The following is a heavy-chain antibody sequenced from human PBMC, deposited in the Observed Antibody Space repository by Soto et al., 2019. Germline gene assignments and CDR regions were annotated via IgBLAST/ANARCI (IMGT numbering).Heavy chain of an antibody. D-gene: IGHD1-26*01. CDR3: ARLQGDAVGATGWYYYGMDV. J-gene: IGHJ6*02. CDR2: IYYSGST. Sequence: KPSDTLSLTCTVSGVSISSSSYYWGWIRQPPGKGLEWIGSIYYSGSTYYNPSLKSRVTISVDTSKNKFSLKLSSVTAADTAVYYCARLQGDAVGATGWYYYGMDVWGQGTMVTVSS. V-gene: IGHV4-39*01. CDR1: GVSISSSSYY.